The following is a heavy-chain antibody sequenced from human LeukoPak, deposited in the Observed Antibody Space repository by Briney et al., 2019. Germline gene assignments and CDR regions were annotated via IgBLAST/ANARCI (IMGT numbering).Heavy chain of an antibody. CDR1: GGTFISYA. CDR2: INPNSGDT. CDR3: AVLAASAA. V-gene: IGHV1-2*02. J-gene: IGHJ5*02. D-gene: IGHD6-6*01. Sequence: ASLKVSSKPSGGTFISYAISCVRQAPGQGLEWMGWINPNSGDTHYAQNFQGRVTMTSDTSITTAYMELSSLRSDDTAMFYCAVLAASAAWGQGTLVTVSS.